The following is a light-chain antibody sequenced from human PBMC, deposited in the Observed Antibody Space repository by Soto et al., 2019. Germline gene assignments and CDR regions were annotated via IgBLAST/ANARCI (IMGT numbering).Light chain of an antibody. CDR3: HSYVGSNTFEMV. Sequence: QSALTQPASVSGSPGQSITISCTGTSSDVGSYNLVSWYQQHPGKAPKLMIYEGSKRPSGVSNLFSVYKFGNIASLTISGHRADAEADDSRHSYVGSNTFEMVFGVRTKLTVL. CDR1: SSDVGSYNL. V-gene: IGLV2-23*03. CDR2: EGS. J-gene: IGLJ2*01.